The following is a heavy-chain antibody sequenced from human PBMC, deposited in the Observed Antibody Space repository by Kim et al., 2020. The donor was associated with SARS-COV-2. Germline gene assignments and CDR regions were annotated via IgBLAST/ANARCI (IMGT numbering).Heavy chain of an antibody. Sequence: GGSLRLSCAASGFTFSSYAMHWVRQAPGKGLEWVAVISYDGSNKYYADSVKGRFTISRDNSKNTLYLQMNSLRAEDTAVYYCARDGTPYYYDSSGYYYYYGMDVWGQGTTVTVSS. CDR2: ISYDGSNK. CDR3: ARDGTPYYYDSSGYYYYYGMDV. D-gene: IGHD3-22*01. V-gene: IGHV3-30*04. J-gene: IGHJ6*02. CDR1: GFTFSSYA.